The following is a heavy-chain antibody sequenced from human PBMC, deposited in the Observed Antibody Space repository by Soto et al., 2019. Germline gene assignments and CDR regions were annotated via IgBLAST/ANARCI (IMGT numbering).Heavy chain of an antibody. CDR2: ISAYNGTT. CDR3: ARDPPQPDY. CDR1: GYTFGSYA. V-gene: IGHV1-18*01. Sequence: QVQLVQSGAEVKKPGASVKVSCKASGYTFGSYAISWMRQAPGQGLEWMGCISAYNGTTNYAQKLQGRVTMTTDKSTSTAYMELRTRRSDDTAVYYCARDPPQPDYWGQGTLVTVYS. D-gene: IGHD1-1*01. J-gene: IGHJ4*02.